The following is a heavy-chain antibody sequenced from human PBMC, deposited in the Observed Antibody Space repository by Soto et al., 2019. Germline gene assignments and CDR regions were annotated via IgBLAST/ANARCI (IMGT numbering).Heavy chain of an antibody. Sequence: GGSLRLSCAASGFTFDDYAVHWVRQAPGKGLEWISGISSNSGIIGYADSVKGRFTISRDNAKNSLYLQMNTLRAEDTALYYCAKDKDSTGFDYWGQGTLVTVSS. V-gene: IGHV3-9*01. CDR2: ISSNSGII. CDR1: GFTFDDYA. D-gene: IGHD3-22*01. CDR3: AKDKDSTGFDY. J-gene: IGHJ4*02.